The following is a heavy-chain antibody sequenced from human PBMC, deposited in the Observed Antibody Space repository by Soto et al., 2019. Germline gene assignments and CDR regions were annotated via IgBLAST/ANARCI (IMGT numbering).Heavy chain of an antibody. D-gene: IGHD3-10*01. CDR2: IYSGGST. V-gene: IGHV3-53*01. J-gene: IGHJ6*02. Sequence: GGSLRLSCAASGFTVSSNYMSWVRQAPGKGLEWVSVIYSGGSTYYADSVKGRFTISRDNSKNTLYLQMNSLRAEGTAVYYCARDSGVTMVRGVMDVWGQGTTVTVSS. CDR1: GFTVSSNY. CDR3: ARDSGVTMVRGVMDV.